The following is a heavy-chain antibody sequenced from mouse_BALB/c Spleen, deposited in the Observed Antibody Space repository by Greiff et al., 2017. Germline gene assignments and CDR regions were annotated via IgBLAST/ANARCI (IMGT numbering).Heavy chain of an antibody. CDR2: ISSGGST. J-gene: IGHJ2*01. D-gene: IGHD2-4*01. CDR3: ARGLYDYDRGDFDY. V-gene: IGHV5-6-5*01. Sequence: VQLKESGGGLVKPGGSLKLSCAASGFTFSSYAMSWVRQTPEKRLEWVASISSGGSTYYPDSVKGRFTISRDNARNILYLQMSSLRSEDTAMYYCARGLYDYDRGDFDYWDQGTTLTVSS. CDR1: GFTFSSYA.